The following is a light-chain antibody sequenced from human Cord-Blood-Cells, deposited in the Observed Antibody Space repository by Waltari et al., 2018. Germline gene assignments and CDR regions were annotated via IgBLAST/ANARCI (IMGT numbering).Light chain of an antibody. V-gene: IGKV3-20*01. Sequence: LSPGERATLACRASQSVSSSYLAWYQQKPGQAPRLLIYGASNMATGIPERFSGSGSGTDFTLTISRLEPEDFAVYYCQQYGRSPLTFGQGTKVEIK. CDR2: GAS. CDR3: QQYGRSPLT. CDR1: QSVSSSY. J-gene: IGKJ1*01.